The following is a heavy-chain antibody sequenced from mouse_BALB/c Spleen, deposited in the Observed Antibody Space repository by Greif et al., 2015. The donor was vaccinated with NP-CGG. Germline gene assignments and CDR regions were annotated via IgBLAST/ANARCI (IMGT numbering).Heavy chain of an antibody. CDR3: ARGTPIYYYGSSYVDY. D-gene: IGHD1-1*01. V-gene: IGHV1-54*03. Sequence: QVQLQQSGAELVRPGTSVKVSCKASGHAFTNYLIEWVKQRPGQGLEWIGVINPGSGGTNYNEKFKGKATLTADKSSSTAYMQLSSLTSDDSAVYFCARGTPIYYYGSSYVDYWGQGTTLTVSS. J-gene: IGHJ2*01. CDR2: INPGSGGT. CDR1: GHAFTNYL.